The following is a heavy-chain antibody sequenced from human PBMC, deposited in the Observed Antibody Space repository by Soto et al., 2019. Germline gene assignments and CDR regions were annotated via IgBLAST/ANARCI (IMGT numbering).Heavy chain of an antibody. D-gene: IGHD1-7*01. CDR1: AGTFSSYA. V-gene: IGHV1-69*12. CDR3: ARDGTTVVSYYGMDV. J-gene: IGHJ6*02. CDR2: IIPIFGTA. Sequence: QVQLVQSGAEVKKPGSAVKVSCKDSAGTFSSYAISWVRQAPGLGLEWMGGIIPIFGTANYAQKFQGRVTITADESTSTAYMELSSLRSEDTAVYYCARDGTTVVSYYGMDVWGQGTTVTVSS.